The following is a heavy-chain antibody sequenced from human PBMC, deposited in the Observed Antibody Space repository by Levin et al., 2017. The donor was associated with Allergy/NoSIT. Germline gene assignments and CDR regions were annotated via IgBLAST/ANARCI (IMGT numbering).Heavy chain of an antibody. CDR3: ARDGPAHIAVAKPKNWYFDL. CDR2: IYYSGST. V-gene: IGHV4-61*01. Sequence: SQTLSLTCTVSGGSVSSGSYYWSWIRQPPGKGLEWIGYIYYSGSTNYNPSLKSRVTISVDTSKNQFSLKLSSVTAADTAVYYCARDGPAHIAVAKPKNWYFDLWGRGTLVTVSS. J-gene: IGHJ2*01. CDR1: GGSVSSGSYY. D-gene: IGHD6-19*01.